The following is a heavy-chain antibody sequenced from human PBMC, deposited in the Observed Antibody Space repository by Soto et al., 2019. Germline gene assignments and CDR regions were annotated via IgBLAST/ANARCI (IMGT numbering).Heavy chain of an antibody. CDR2: ISAYNGNT. D-gene: IGHD6-6*01. J-gene: IGHJ6*02. Sequence: ASVKVSCKASGYTFTSYGISWVRQAPGQGLEWMGWISAYNGNTNYAQKLQGRVTMTTDTSTSTAYMELRSLRSDDTAVYYCARGSIAARRYYYYGIDVWGQGTTVTVSS. CDR1: GYTFTSYG. CDR3: ARGSIAARRYYYYGIDV. V-gene: IGHV1-18*01.